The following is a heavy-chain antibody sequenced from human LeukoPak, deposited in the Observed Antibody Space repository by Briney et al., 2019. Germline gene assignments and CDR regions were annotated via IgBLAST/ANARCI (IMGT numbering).Heavy chain of an antibody. V-gene: IGHV1-8*01. D-gene: IGHD3-10*01. CDR3: ARGQLWFGEFVV. CDR2: MNPNSGNT. J-gene: IGHJ6*02. CDR1: GYTFTSYD. Sequence: ASVKVSCKASGYTFTSYDINWVRQATGQGLEWMGWMNPNSGNTGYAQKFQGRVTMTRNTSISTAYMELSSLRSEDTAVYYCARGQLWFGEFVVWGQGTTVTVSS.